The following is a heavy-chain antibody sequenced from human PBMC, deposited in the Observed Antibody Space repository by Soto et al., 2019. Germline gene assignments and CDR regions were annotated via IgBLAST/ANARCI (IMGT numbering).Heavy chain of an antibody. J-gene: IGHJ4*02. D-gene: IGHD6-25*01. Sequence: EVLLVESGGDLVQPGGSMRLACAASGLTLSHYWMHWVRQVPGKGLVWVAEISNDERNIRTSYADSVKGRFTVSRDDAKNTLYLQMNSLRGDDTAVYYCASLSAPDDFWGQGAQVTVSS. CDR3: ASLSAPDDF. CDR2: ISNDERNI. CDR1: GLTLSHYW. V-gene: IGHV3-74*01.